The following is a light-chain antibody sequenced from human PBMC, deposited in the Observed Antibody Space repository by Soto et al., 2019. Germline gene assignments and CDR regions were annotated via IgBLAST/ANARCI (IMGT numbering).Light chain of an antibody. J-gene: IGKJ4*01. Sequence: DLQMTQSPSTLSASVGDRVTITCRASQSISSWLAWYQQKPGKAPKLLIYKASSLESGVPSRFSGSGSGTQFTLTISSLQPDDFATYYCQQYNGYSATFGGGTKVEIK. V-gene: IGKV1-5*03. CDR3: QQYNGYSAT. CDR2: KAS. CDR1: QSISSW.